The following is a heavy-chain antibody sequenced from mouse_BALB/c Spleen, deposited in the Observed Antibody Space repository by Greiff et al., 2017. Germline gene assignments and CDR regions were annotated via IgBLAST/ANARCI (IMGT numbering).Heavy chain of an antibody. V-gene: IGHV1-9*01. Sequence: VKLVESGAELMKPGASVKISCKATGYTFSSYWIEWVKQRPGHGLEWIGEILPGSGSTNYNEKFKGKATFTADTSSNTAYMQLSSLTSEDSAVYYCARGGRAFAYWGQGTLVTVSA. D-gene: IGHD1-1*01. J-gene: IGHJ3*01. CDR2: ILPGSGST. CDR1: GYTFSSYW. CDR3: ARGGRAFAY.